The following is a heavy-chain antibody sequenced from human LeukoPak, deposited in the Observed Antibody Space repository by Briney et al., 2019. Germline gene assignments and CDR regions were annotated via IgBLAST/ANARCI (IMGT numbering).Heavy chain of an antibody. CDR1: GYTFNRYG. CDR3: ARAGRGTYYYFGY. CDR2: ISGSNGNT. J-gene: IGHJ4*02. V-gene: IGHV1-18*01. D-gene: IGHD1-26*01. Sequence: GASVKVSCKXSGYTFNRYGVAWVRQAPRQGLEWVGWISGSNGNTNYSQKLQGRVTMTTDTATSTAYMELRSLTSDDTAMYYCARAGRGTYYYFGYWGQGTLVTVSS.